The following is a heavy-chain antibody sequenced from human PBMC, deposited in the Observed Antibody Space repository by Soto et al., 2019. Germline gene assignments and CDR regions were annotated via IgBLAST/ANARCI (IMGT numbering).Heavy chain of an antibody. CDR1: GASISSGDYY. D-gene: IGHD3-22*01. CDR2: IYYSGSA. Sequence: TLSLTCTVSGASISSGDYYWNWIRQPPGKDLEWIGYIYYSGSAYYNPSLKSRVTISVDTSKNQFSLKLSSVTAADTAVYYCARALKEYYYDSSPYYYFDYWGQGTLVTVSS. CDR3: ARALKEYYYDSSPYYYFDY. J-gene: IGHJ4*02. V-gene: IGHV4-30-4*01.